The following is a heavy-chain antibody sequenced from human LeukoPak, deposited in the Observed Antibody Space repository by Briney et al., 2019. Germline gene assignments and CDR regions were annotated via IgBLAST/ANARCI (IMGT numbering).Heavy chain of an antibody. V-gene: IGHV3-11*06. Sequence: GGSLRLSCAASGFTLSDYYMSWIRQAPGKGLEWVSHISSSSSYTKDGDSVKGRFTISRDNAKNSLYLQMNSLRDEDTAVYYCARGFGYYDSSGAFDYWGQGTLVTVSS. CDR2: ISSSSSYT. CDR3: ARGFGYYDSSGAFDY. J-gene: IGHJ4*02. D-gene: IGHD3-22*01. CDR1: GFTLSDYY.